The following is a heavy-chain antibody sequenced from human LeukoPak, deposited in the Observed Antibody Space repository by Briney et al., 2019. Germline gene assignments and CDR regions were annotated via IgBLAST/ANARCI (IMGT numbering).Heavy chain of an antibody. Sequence: SQTLSLTCTVSGGSISSGDYYWSWIRQPPGKGLEWIGYIYYSGSTYYNPSLKSRVTISVDTSKNQFSLKLSSVTAADTAVYYCARGPLLEATNFDYWGQGTLVTVSS. V-gene: IGHV4-30-4*01. D-gene: IGHD5-12*01. J-gene: IGHJ4*02. CDR1: GGSISSGDYY. CDR2: IYYSGST. CDR3: ARGPLLEATNFDY.